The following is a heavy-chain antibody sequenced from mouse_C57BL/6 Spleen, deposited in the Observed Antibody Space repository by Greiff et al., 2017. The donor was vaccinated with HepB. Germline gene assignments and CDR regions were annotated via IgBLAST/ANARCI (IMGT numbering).Heavy chain of an antibody. V-gene: IGHV1-76*01. J-gene: IGHJ3*01. CDR3: ARQDYDSFAY. CDR1: GYTFTDYY. CDR2: IYPGSGNT. D-gene: IGHD2-4*01. Sequence: VKLVESGAELVRPGASVKLSCKASGYTFTDYYINWVKQRPGQGLEWIARIYPGSGNTYYNEKFKGKATLTAEKSSSTAYMQLSSLTSEDSAVYFCARQDYDSFAYWGQGTLVTVSA.